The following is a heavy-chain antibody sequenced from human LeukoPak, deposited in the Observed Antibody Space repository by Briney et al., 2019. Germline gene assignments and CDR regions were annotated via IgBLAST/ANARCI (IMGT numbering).Heavy chain of an antibody. D-gene: IGHD4-17*01. Sequence: GGSLRLSCAASGFTFSSYSMNWVRQAPGKGLEWVSSISSSSSYIYYADSVKGRFTISRDNAKNSLYLQMNSLRAEDTAVYYCARRSTVTNFDYWGQGTLVTVSS. V-gene: IGHV3-21*01. CDR1: GFTFSSYS. CDR3: ARRSTVTNFDY. CDR2: ISSSSSYI. J-gene: IGHJ4*02.